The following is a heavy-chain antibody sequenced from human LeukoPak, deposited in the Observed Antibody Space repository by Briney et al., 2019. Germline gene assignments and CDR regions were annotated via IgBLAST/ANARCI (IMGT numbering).Heavy chain of an antibody. Sequence: GGSLRLSCAASGLTFSSYAMHWVRQAPGKGLEWVAVISYDGSNKYYADSVKGRFTISRDNSKNTLYLQMNSLRAEDTAVYYCARERQYYYDSSGYYYPNYYYYGMDVWGQGTTVTVSS. CDR1: GLTFSSYA. D-gene: IGHD3-22*01. CDR3: ARERQYYYDSSGYYYPNYYYYGMDV. V-gene: IGHV3-30-3*01. CDR2: ISYDGSNK. J-gene: IGHJ6*02.